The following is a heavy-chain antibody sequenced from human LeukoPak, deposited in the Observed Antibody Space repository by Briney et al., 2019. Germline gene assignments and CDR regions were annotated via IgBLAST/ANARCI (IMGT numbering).Heavy chain of an antibody. D-gene: IGHD2-8*01. Sequence: GGSLRLSCAASGFSFSSYGMHWVHQAPGKGLEWVAFIWNDGSNIDYADSVKGRFTISRDNSKNTLHLQMNSLRAEDTAVYNCARERFCTNGVCPHYYYYGMDVWGQGTTVTVSS. J-gene: IGHJ6*02. CDR3: ARERFCTNGVCPHYYYYGMDV. V-gene: IGHV3-33*01. CDR2: IWNDGSNI. CDR1: GFSFSSYG.